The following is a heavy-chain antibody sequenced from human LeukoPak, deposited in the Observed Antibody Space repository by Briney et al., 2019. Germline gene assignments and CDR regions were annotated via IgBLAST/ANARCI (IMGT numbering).Heavy chain of an antibody. Sequence: ASVKVSCKASGYTFTGYYMHWVRQAPAQGHESMGWSNPNSGGTNYAQQFQGRVTMTRDTSISTAYMELSRLRCDDTAVYFCARAQNDLLLGLDYWGQGTLVSVSS. CDR1: GYTFTGYY. CDR3: ARAQNDLLLGLDY. CDR2: SNPNSGGT. V-gene: IGHV1-2*02. D-gene: IGHD3-22*01. J-gene: IGHJ4*02.